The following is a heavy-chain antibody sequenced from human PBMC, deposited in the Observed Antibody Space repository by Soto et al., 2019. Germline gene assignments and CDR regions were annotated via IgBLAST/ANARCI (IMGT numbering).Heavy chain of an antibody. V-gene: IGHV3-30*18. CDR1: GFTFSSYG. CDR3: AKDFIFSGGSGSYPHY. Sequence: QPGGSLRLSCAASGFTFSSYGMHWVRQAPGKGLEWVAVISYDGSNKYYADSVKGRFTISRDNSKNTLYLQMNSLRAEDTAVYYCAKDFIFSGGSGSYPHYWGQGTLVTVSS. D-gene: IGHD3-10*01. CDR2: ISYDGSNK. J-gene: IGHJ4*02.